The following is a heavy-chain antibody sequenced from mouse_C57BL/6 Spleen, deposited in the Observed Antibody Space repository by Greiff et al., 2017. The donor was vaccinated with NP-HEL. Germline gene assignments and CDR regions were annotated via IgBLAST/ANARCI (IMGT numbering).Heavy chain of an antibody. V-gene: IGHV1-59*01. CDR1: GYTFTSYW. J-gene: IGHJ4*01. Sequence: QVQLQQPGAELVRPGTSVKLSCKASGYTFTSYWMHWVKQRPGQGLEWIGVIDPSDSYTNYNPKFKGKATLNVDTSSSTAYMQLSRRTSEDSAVYYCARKGGTLYAMDYGGQGTSVTVSS. CDR2: IDPSDSYT. CDR3: ARKGGTLYAMDY. D-gene: IGHD3-3*01.